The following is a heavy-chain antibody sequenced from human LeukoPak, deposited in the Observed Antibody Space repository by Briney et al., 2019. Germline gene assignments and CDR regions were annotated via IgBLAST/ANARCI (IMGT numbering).Heavy chain of an antibody. J-gene: IGHJ4*02. CDR2: IIPIFGTA. D-gene: IGHD3-16*02. V-gene: IGHV1-69*01. Sequence: SVKVPCKASGGTFSSYAISWVRQAPGQGLEWMGGIIPIFGTANYAQKFQGRVTITADESTSTAYMELSGLRSEDTAVYHCARENYDYVWGSYRSLYYFDYWGQGTLVTVSS. CDR3: ARENYDYVWGSYRSLYYFDY. CDR1: GGTFSSYA.